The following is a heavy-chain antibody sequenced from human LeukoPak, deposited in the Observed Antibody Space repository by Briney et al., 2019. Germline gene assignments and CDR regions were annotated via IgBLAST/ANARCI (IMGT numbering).Heavy chain of an antibody. V-gene: IGHV1-18*01. CDR3: ARDSSRLGRYGDYEGASDP. D-gene: IGHD4-17*01. J-gene: IGHJ5*02. CDR2: ISAYNGNT. CDR1: GYTFTSYG. Sequence: GASVKVSCKASGYTFTSYGISWVRQAPGQGLEWMGWISAYNGNTNYAQKFQGRVTMTTDTSTSTAHMELRSLRSDDTAVYYCARDSSRLGRYGDYEGASDPWGEGTLVTVSS.